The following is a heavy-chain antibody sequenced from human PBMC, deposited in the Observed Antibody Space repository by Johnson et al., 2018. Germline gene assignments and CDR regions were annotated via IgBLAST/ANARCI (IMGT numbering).Heavy chain of an antibody. CDR3: AAFLPGSYMAYLQY. Sequence: EVQLLETGGGLVQPGGSLRLSCAASGFTFSSYAMSWVRQAPGKGLEWVSALSESGGVTFYADSVKGRFTISRDNSKNTVFLQMSSLRADDTAVYYCAAFLPGSYMAYLQYWGQGTLVTVSS. D-gene: IGHD1-26*01. CDR1: GFTFSSYA. CDR2: LSESGGVT. V-gene: IGHV3-23*01. J-gene: IGHJ1*01.